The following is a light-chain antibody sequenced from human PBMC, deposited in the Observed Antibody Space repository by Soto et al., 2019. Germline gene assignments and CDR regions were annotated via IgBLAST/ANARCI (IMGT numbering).Light chain of an antibody. J-gene: IGLJ1*01. Sequence: QSALAQPASGSGSPGQSIAISCTGTRSDVGAYNYVSWYQQHPGKAPKLMISEVTNRPSGVSDRFSGSKSGNTASLTISGLQAEDEADYYCSSFTSRFTFVFGTGTKVT. CDR3: SSFTSRFTFV. CDR1: RSDVGAYNY. V-gene: IGLV2-14*01. CDR2: EVT.